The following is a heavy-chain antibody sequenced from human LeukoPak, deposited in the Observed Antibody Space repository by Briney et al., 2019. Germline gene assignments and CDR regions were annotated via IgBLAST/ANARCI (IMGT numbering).Heavy chain of an antibody. CDR3: ARIRNLDY. CDR2: ISSSSDNI. Sequence: GGSLRLSCAASGFTFSSYSMNWVRQAPGKGLEWVSYISSSSDNIYYADSVKGRFTVSRDNAENSLYLQMIRLRAEDTAVYYCARIRNLDYWGQGTLVTVSS. V-gene: IGHV3-48*01. D-gene: IGHD5-18*01. CDR1: GFTFSSYS. J-gene: IGHJ4*02.